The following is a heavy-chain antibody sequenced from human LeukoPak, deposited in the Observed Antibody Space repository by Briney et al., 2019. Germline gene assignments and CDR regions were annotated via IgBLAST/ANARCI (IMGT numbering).Heavy chain of an antibody. D-gene: IGHD3-22*01. CDR2: ISSSSYYI. J-gene: IGHJ6*02. CDR3: ARAGGIDYYDSSGYYSVGYYGMDV. CDR1: GFTFSSYT. Sequence: GGSLRLSCAASGFTFSSYTMNWVRQAPGKGLEWVSGISSSSYYIYYADSVKGRFTNSRDNAKNSLYLQMNSLRAEDTAVYYCARAGGIDYYDSSGYYSVGYYGMDVWGQGTAVTVSS. V-gene: IGHV3-21*01.